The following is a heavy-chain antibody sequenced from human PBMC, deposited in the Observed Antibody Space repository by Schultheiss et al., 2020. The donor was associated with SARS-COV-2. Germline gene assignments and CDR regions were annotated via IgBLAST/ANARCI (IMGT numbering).Heavy chain of an antibody. CDR2: IIYSGST. Sequence: GSLRLSCTVSGGSISSYYWSWIRQPAGKGLEWIGSIIYSGSTNYNPSLKSRVTISVDTSKNQFSLKLSSVTAADTAVYYCARELGWVDPWGQGTLVTVSS. J-gene: IGHJ5*02. D-gene: IGHD3-16*01. CDR3: ARELGWVDP. CDR1: GGSISSYY. V-gene: IGHV4-59*01.